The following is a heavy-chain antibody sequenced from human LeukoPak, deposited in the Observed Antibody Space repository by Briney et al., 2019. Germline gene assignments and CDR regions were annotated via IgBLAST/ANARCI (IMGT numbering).Heavy chain of an antibody. CDR3: AALDYYGSGSYASY. V-gene: IGHV4-4*09. CDR2: IYTSGST. CDR1: GGSISSYY. Sequence: SETLSLTCTVSGGSISSYYWSWIRQPPGKGLEWIGYIYTSGSTNYNPSLKSRVTISVDTSKNQFSLKLSSVTAADTAVYYCAALDYYGSGSYASYWGQGTLVTVSS. D-gene: IGHD3-10*01. J-gene: IGHJ4*02.